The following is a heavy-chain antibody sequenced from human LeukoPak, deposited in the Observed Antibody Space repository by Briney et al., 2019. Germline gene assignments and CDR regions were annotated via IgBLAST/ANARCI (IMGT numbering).Heavy chain of an antibody. V-gene: IGHV3-23*01. J-gene: IGHJ5*02. CDR1: GFTFSSYG. CDR2: ISGSGGST. D-gene: IGHD6-19*01. CDR3: AKALPKYSSGWYGWFDP. Sequence: GGSLRLSCAASGFTFSSYGMSWVRQAPGKGLEWVSAISGSGGSTYYADSVKGRFTISRDNSKNTLYLQMNSLRAEDTAVYYCAKALPKYSSGWYGWFDPWGQGTLVTVSS.